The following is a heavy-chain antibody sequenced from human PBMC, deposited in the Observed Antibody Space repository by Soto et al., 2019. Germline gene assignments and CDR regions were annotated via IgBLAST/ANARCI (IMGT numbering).Heavy chain of an antibody. CDR3: ARRMTWSLWCFDL. J-gene: IGHJ2*01. V-gene: IGHV1-8*01. Sequence: QVQLLQSGAEVKKPGTSVRVSCRASGYTFKDYDINWVRRAPGQGLEWMGWMNPNSGNTAYARKFHDRITMTRSVSARKAFMELSSLTPEYTAVYYCARRMTWSLWCFDLWGSGTQVTVSS. CDR1: GYTFKDYD. D-gene: IGHD3-3*01. CDR2: MNPNSGNT.